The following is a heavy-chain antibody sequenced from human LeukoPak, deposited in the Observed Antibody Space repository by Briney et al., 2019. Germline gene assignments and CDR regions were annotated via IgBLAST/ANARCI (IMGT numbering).Heavy chain of an antibody. CDR2: ISYDGSNK. CDR3: ARARRGYSYGLDY. V-gene: IGHV3-30*04. CDR1: GFTFSSYA. D-gene: IGHD5-18*01. J-gene: IGHJ4*02. Sequence: GRSLRLSCAASGFTFSSYAMHWVRQAPGKGLEWVAVISYDGSNKYYADSVKGRFTFSRDNSKNTLYLQMNSLRAEDTAVYYCARARRGYSYGLDYWGQGTLVTVSS.